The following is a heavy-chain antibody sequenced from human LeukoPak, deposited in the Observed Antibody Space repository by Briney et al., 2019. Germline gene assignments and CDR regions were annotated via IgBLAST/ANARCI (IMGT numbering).Heavy chain of an antibody. Sequence: PSETLSLTCTVFGGSVSSYYWSWIRQPPGKGLEWIGYIYSSENTKYNSSLESRVTMSVDTSKNQFFLKLSSVTAADTAVYYCARFHSGPSGWYVLWYFDLWGRGTLVTVSS. J-gene: IGHJ2*01. D-gene: IGHD6-19*01. CDR3: ARFHSGPSGWYVLWYFDL. CDR2: IYSSENT. V-gene: IGHV4-4*09. CDR1: GGSVSSYY.